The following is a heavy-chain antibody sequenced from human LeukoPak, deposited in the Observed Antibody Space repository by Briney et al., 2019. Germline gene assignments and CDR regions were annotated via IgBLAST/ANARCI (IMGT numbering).Heavy chain of an antibody. CDR3: TRAVAGHPD. Sequence: SETLSLTCAVSGVPFSNYYWSWVRQSPRQGLEWIGEINHSGYTNYNPSLKSRVTMSIDTSKDQFSLKLTSVTAADAGVYYCTRAVAGHPDWGQGTLVTVSS. V-gene: IGHV4-34*01. J-gene: IGHJ4*02. CDR2: INHSGYT. CDR1: GVPFSNYY. D-gene: IGHD6-19*01.